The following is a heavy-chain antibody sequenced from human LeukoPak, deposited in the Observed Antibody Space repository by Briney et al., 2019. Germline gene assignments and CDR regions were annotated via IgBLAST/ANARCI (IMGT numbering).Heavy chain of an antibody. CDR2: INHSGST. J-gene: IGHJ4*02. D-gene: IGHD3-22*01. V-gene: IGHV4-34*01. CDR3: ARWGYFESSGYFVVDY. Sequence: SETLSLTCAVYGGSFSGYYWSWIRQPPGKGLEWIGEINHSGSTNYNPSLKSRVTISVDTSKNQFSLKMNSVTAADTATYYCARWGYFESSGYFVVDYWGQGALVTVSS. CDR1: GGSFSGYY.